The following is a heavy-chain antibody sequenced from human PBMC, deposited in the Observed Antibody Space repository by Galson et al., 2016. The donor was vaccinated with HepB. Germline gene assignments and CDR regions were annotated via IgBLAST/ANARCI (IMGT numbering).Heavy chain of an antibody. J-gene: IGHJ6*02. D-gene: IGHD1-14*01. CDR2: IGTAGDT. CDR1: GFTFSSYA. V-gene: IGHV3-13*01. Sequence: SLRLSCAASGFTFSSYAMSWVRHVTGKGLGWVSAIGTAGDTYSPGSVKGRFTISRENAKNSLYLQMNSLRDEDTAVYYCARDGGGTGGYYYYAMDVWGQGTTVTVSS. CDR3: ARDGGGTGGYYYYAMDV.